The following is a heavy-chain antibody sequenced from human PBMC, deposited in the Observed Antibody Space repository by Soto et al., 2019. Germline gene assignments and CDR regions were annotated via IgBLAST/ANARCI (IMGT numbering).Heavy chain of an antibody. CDR3: ARLRVVPAAIQDGTPSPYYYYGMDV. D-gene: IGHD2-2*01. V-gene: IGHV4-34*01. J-gene: IGHJ6*02. CDR1: GGSFSGYY. CDR2: INHSGST. Sequence: SETLSLTCAVYGGSFSGYYWSWIRQPPGKGLEWIGEINHSGSTNYNPSLKSRVTISVDTSKNQFSLKLSSVTAADTAVYYCARLRVVPAAIQDGTPSPYYYYGMDVWGQGTTVTVSS.